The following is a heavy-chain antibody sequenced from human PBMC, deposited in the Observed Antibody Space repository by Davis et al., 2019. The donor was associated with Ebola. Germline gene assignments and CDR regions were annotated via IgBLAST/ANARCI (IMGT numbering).Heavy chain of an antibody. CDR1: GGSISSSSYY. D-gene: IGHD2-2*01. CDR3: ARPQGCSSTSCYGWFDP. J-gene: IGHJ5*02. V-gene: IGHV4-39*07. CDR2: INHSGST. Sequence: SETLSLTCTVSGGSISSSSYYWSWIRQPPGKGLEWIGEINHSGSTNYNPSLKSRVTISVDTSKNQFSLKLSSVTAADTAVYYCARPQGCSSTSCYGWFDPWGQGTLVTVSS.